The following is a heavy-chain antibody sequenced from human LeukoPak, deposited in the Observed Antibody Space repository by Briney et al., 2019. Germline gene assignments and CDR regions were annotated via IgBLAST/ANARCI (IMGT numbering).Heavy chain of an antibody. CDR1: GYSFTTYW. CDR3: ARLSGDYGDPGFDY. V-gene: IGHV5-51*01. D-gene: IGHD4-17*01. Sequence: PGESLKISCKGSGYSFTTYWIGWVRQMPGKGLEWMGIIYPDDSDARYSPSFQGQVTISADKSISTAFLQWSSLKASDTAMYYCARLSGDYGDPGFDYWGQGTLVTVSS. CDR2: IYPDDSDA. J-gene: IGHJ4*02.